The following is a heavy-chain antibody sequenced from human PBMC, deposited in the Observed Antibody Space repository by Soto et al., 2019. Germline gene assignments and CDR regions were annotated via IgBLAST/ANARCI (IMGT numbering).Heavy chain of an antibody. J-gene: IGHJ2*01. CDR1: GGSISSSSYY. Sequence: QLQLQESGPGLVKPSETLSLTCAVSGGSISSSSYYWGWIRQPPGKGLEYIGYIYYSGSTYYNPSLKSRVTLSVDTSKNQFSLKLSSVTAVDTAMYYCARLVLSYWYFDLWGRGTLVTVSS. CDR3: ARLVLSYWYFDL. V-gene: IGHV4-39*01. CDR2: IYYSGST. D-gene: IGHD6-6*01.